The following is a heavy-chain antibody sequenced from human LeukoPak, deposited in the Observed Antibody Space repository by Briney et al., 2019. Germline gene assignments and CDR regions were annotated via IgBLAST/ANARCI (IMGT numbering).Heavy chain of an antibody. CDR3: ARHYDFWSGGLHPFDY. J-gene: IGHJ4*02. Sequence: ASVKVSCKASGGTFSSYAISWVRRAPGQGLEWMGGIIPIFGTANYAQKFQGRVTITADESTSTAYMELSSLRSEDTAVYYCARHYDFWSGGLHPFDYWGQGTLVTVSS. D-gene: IGHD3-3*01. CDR1: GGTFSSYA. CDR2: IIPIFGTA. V-gene: IGHV1-69*13.